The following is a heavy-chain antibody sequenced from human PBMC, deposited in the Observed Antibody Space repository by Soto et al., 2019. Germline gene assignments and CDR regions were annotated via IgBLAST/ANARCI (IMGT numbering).Heavy chain of an antibody. CDR2: ISAYNDNT. D-gene: IGHD3-16*01. J-gene: IGHJ6*02. Sequence: SVKVCCKSSVYTFTSYGISLVRQAPGQGLEWMGWISAYNDNTNYAQKLQGRVTMTTDTSTSTAYMELRSLRSDDTAVYYCASGGNSPGDSYYGMDVWGQGTTVTVSS. V-gene: IGHV1-18*04. CDR3: ASGGNSPGDSYYGMDV. CDR1: VYTFTSYG.